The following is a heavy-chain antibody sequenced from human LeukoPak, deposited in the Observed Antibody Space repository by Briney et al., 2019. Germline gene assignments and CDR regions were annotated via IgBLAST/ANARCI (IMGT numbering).Heavy chain of an antibody. V-gene: IGHV4-39*01. D-gene: IGHD3-22*01. CDR2: IYYSGST. CDR1: GGSISSSSYY. J-gene: IGHJ4*02. CDR3: ARLSAPYDSSGYRHYFDY. Sequence: SETLSLTCTVSGGSISSSSYYWGWIRQPPGKGLEWIGSIYYSGSTYYNPSLKSRVTLSVDTSKNQFSLKLSSVTAADTAVYYCARLSAPYDSSGYRHYFDYWGQGTLVTVSS.